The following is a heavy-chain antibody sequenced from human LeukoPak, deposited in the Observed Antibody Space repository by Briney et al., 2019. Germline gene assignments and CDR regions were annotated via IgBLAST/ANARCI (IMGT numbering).Heavy chain of an antibody. Sequence: SETLSLTCSISGGSISSYYWSWVRQPPGKGLEGIGDIYYSGSTNHNPSLKSRVTISVDTSKNQFSLRLTSVTAADTAVYYCARGGSYYDFWSGYYDYYYYMDVWGKGTTVTVSS. CDR2: IYYSGST. CDR1: GGSISSYY. V-gene: IGHV4-59*01. D-gene: IGHD3-3*01. CDR3: ARGGSYYDFWSGYYDYYYYMDV. J-gene: IGHJ6*03.